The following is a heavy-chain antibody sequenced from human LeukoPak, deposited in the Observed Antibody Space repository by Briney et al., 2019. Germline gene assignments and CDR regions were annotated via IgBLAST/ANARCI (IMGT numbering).Heavy chain of an antibody. CDR3: ARSAVGATPYYYYGMDV. V-gene: IGHV4-61*02. CDR2: IYTSGST. J-gene: IGHJ6*02. CDR1: VGSISSGSYY. Sequence: TSQTLSLTCTVSVGSISSGSYYWSWIRQPAGKGLEWIGRIYTSGSTNYNPSLKSRVTISVDTSKNQFSLKLSSVTAADTAVYYCARSAVGATPYYYYGMDVWGQGTTVTVSS. D-gene: IGHD1-26*01.